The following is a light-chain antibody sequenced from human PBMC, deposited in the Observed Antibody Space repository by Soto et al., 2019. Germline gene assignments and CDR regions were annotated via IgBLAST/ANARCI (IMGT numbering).Light chain of an antibody. V-gene: IGKV3-20*01. CDR2: GAS. Sequence: ETVLTQSPGTLSLSPGERATLFCRASQSVTSNYLAWYQQKPGQAPRLLIYGASSRATGIPDRFSGSGSATDFTLTISRLEPEDFAVYYCQQHVTSPPSLTFGQGTNVAIK. J-gene: IGKJ1*01. CDR3: QQHVTSPPSLT. CDR1: QSVTSNY.